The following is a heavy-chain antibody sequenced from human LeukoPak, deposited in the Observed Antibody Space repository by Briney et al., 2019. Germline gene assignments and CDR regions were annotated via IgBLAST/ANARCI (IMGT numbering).Heavy chain of an antibody. J-gene: IGHJ4*02. CDR3: AKDRAVATIGGVDY. D-gene: IGHD5-12*01. CDR2: ISAYNGNT. Sequence: ASVKVSCKASGYTFTSYGISWVRQAPGQGLEWIGWISAYNGNTNYAQKLQGRVTMTTDTSTSTAYMELRSLRSDDTAVYYCAKDRAVATIGGVDYWGQGTLVTVSS. V-gene: IGHV1-18*01. CDR1: GYTFTSYG.